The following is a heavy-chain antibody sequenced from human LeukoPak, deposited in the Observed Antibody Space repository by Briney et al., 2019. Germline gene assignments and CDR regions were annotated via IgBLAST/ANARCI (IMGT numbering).Heavy chain of an antibody. V-gene: IGHV3-23*01. CDR3: AKDGGIAEAGGWFDP. CDR2: ISAGGGSP. D-gene: IGHD6-13*01. Sequence: PGGSLRLSCAASGFTFSSYAMSSVRQAPGKGLEWVSAISAGGGSPYYADSVKGRFTISRDNSKNTLYLQMNSLRAEDTAVYYCAKDGGIAEAGGWFDPWGQGTLVTVSS. J-gene: IGHJ5*02. CDR1: GFTFSSYA.